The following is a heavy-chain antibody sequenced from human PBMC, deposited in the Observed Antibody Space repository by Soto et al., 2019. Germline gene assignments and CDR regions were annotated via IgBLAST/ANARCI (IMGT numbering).Heavy chain of an antibody. CDR2: IGGSSTST. V-gene: IGHV3-23*01. Sequence: LRLSCAASGFTFSSYAMSWVRQAPGKGLEWVSAIGGSSTSTYFADSVKGRFTISRDNSKNTLYLQMHSLRAEDTAVYYCAKTPHVVVEASTWYYFDYWGQGTLVTVSS. J-gene: IGHJ4*02. D-gene: IGHD2-15*01. CDR1: GFTFSSYA. CDR3: AKTPHVVVEASTWYYFDY.